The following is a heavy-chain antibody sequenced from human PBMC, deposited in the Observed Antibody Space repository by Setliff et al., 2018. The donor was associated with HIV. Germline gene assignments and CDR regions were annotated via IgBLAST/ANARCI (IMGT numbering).Heavy chain of an antibody. CDR1: GGSISSSAYY. J-gene: IGHJ6*03. V-gene: IGHV4-31*01. Sequence: LSLTCSISGGSISSSAYYWTWIRQHPGKGLEWIGQIHYSGTTYYNPSLKSQFVISRDTFKNGFSLKVNSVTAADTAVYYCARETYYYYIDVWGRGTTVTVSS. CDR3: ARETYYYYIDV. CDR2: IHYSGTT.